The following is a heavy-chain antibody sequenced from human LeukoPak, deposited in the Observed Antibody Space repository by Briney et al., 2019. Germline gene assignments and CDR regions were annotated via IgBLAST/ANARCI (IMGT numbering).Heavy chain of an antibody. CDR3: ARPEDYGGMLAFDI. CDR2: ISSSSSYI. V-gene: IGHV3-21*01. J-gene: IGHJ3*02. D-gene: IGHD4-23*01. Sequence: PGGSLRLSCAASGFTFSSYRMNWVRQAPGKGLEWVSAISSSSSYIYYADSVKGRFTISRDNAKNSLYLQMNSLRAEDTAVYYCARPEDYGGMLAFDIWGQGTMVTVS. CDR1: GFTFSSYR.